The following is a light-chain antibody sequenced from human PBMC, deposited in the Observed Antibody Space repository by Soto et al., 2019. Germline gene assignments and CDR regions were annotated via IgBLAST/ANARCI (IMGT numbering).Light chain of an antibody. CDR3: QQYVSTPLT. J-gene: IGKJ4*01. V-gene: IGKV3-20*01. Sequence: EIVLTQSPGTLSLSPGERATLSCRASQSVSSSYLAWYQQKPGQAPRLLIYGASTRATGIPVTFSGSGSGTEFTLTISSLQSEDVAVYHCQQYVSTPLTFGGGTKVDNK. CDR2: GAS. CDR1: QSVSSSY.